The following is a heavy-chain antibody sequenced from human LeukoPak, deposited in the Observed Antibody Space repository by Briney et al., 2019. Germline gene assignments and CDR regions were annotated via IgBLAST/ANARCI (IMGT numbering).Heavy chain of an antibody. J-gene: IGHJ4*02. V-gene: IGHV3-23*01. Sequence: PGGSLRLSCVGSGFTFRNYAMNWVRQVPGKGLEWVSGFSAAGTYYADSVKGRFTTSRDDSKNTIYLQMNSLTAEDTGVYYCAKDRVRDNGWDIDYWGQGTLVTVSS. CDR2: FSAAGT. CDR1: GFTFRNYA. CDR3: AKDRVRDNGWDIDY. D-gene: IGHD6-19*01.